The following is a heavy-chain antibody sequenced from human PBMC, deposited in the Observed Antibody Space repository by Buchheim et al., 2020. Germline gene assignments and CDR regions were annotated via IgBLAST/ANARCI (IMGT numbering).Heavy chain of an antibody. CDR3: ARGDWGGWFDP. J-gene: IGHJ5*02. D-gene: IGHD3-16*01. CDR1: GGSISSYY. Sequence: QVQLQESGPGLVKPSETLSLTCTVSGGSISSYYWSWFRQPPGKGLEWIGYIYYSVITNYNPSLKSRVSLSLHPSKHQLSPKLSSVTAADTAVYYCARGDWGGWFDPWGQGTL. CDR2: IYYSVIT. V-gene: IGHV4-59*01.